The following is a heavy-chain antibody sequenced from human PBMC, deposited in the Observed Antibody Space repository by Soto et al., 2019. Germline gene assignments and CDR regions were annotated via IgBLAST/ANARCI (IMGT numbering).Heavy chain of an antibody. CDR1: GFTFTISA. J-gene: IGHJ4*02. D-gene: IGHD1-26*01. Sequence: SVKVSCKASGFTFTISAVQCLRQARGQRLEWIGWIVVGSGNTNYAQKFQERVTITRDMSTSTAYMELSSLRSEDTAVYYCAAGLRSGSYYTHSDYWGQGTLVTVPS. V-gene: IGHV1-58*01. CDR3: AAGLRSGSYYTHSDY. CDR2: IVVGSGNT.